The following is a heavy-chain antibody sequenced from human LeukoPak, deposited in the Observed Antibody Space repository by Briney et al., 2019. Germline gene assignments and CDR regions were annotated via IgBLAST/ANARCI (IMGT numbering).Heavy chain of an antibody. Sequence: SETLSLTCTVSGGSISSYYWSWIRQPPGKGLEWIGYIYYSGSTNYNPSLKSRVTISVDTSKNQFSLKLSSVTAADTAVYYCARLYCSSTSCYNGAFDIWGQGTMVTVSS. CDR2: IYYSGST. V-gene: IGHV4-59*12. J-gene: IGHJ3*02. CDR3: ARLYCSSTSCYNGAFDI. D-gene: IGHD2-2*02. CDR1: GGSISSYY.